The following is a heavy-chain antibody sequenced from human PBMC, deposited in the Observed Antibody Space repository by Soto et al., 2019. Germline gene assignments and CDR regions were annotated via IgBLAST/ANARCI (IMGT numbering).Heavy chain of an antibody. V-gene: IGHV1-69*13. D-gene: IGHD3-3*01. CDR3: AENQKRFLEWSTPPGGWFDP. CDR1: GGTFSSYA. Sequence: GASVKVSCKASGGTFSSYAISWVRQAPGQGLEWMGGIIPIFGTANYAQKFQGRVTITADESTSTAYMELSSLRSEDTAVYYCAENQKRFLEWSTPPGGWFDPWGQGTLVTAPQ. J-gene: IGHJ5*02. CDR2: IIPIFGTA.